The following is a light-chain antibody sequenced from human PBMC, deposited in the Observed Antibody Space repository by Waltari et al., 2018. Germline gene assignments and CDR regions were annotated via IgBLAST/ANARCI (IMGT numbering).Light chain of an antibody. CDR1: QSVASYY. CDR3: QQYGTSPPWT. J-gene: IGKJ1*01. Sequence: DIVLTQSPGTLSLSPGERATLSCRTSQSVASYYIAWYQQKPGQAPRLLIYGASSRTTGIPDRFSGGGSGTDFTLTITRLEPEDFAVYYCQQYGTSPPWTFGQGTKVEVK. CDR2: GAS. V-gene: IGKV3-20*01.